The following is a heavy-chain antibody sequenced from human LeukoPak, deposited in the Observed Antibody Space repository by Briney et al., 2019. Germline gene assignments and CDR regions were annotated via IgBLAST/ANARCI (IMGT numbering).Heavy chain of an antibody. CDR2: IYYSGST. CDR3: ARMVGATTNNWLDP. D-gene: IGHD1-26*01. CDR1: GGSISSHY. V-gene: IGHV4-59*11. Sequence: SETLSLTCTVSGGSISSHYWSWIRQPPGKGLEWIGYIYYSGSTNYDPSLKSRVTISVDTSKNQFSLKLSSVTAADTAVYYCARMVGATTNNWLDPWGQGTLVTVSS. J-gene: IGHJ5*02.